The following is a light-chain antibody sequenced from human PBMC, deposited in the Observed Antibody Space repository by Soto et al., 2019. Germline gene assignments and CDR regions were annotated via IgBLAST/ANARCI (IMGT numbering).Light chain of an antibody. CDR3: QQYYTFPNT. J-gene: IGKJ2*01. V-gene: IGKV1-5*03. CDR2: EAS. Sequence: DIQMTQSPSPLSASVGDRVTITCRASQNINIYLAWYQQKPGKGPKLLIYEASTLESGGPSRFSGSGSGTEFTLTVSSLQPDDFTTYYCQQYYTFPNTFGQGTKLEIK. CDR1: QNINIY.